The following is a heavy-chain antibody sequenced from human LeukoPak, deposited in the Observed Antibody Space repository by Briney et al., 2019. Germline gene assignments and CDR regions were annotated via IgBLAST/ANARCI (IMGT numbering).Heavy chain of an antibody. CDR3: ARSDHYYGSGSYGQYYFDY. CDR1: GGSISSYY. J-gene: IGHJ4*02. D-gene: IGHD3-10*01. V-gene: IGHV4-59*01. Sequence: SETLSLTCTVSGGSISSYYWSWIRQPPGKGLEWIGYIYYSGSTNYNPSLKSRVTISVDTSKNQFSLKLSSVTAADTAVYYCARSDHYYGSGSYGQYYFDYWGQGTLVTVSS. CDR2: IYYSGST.